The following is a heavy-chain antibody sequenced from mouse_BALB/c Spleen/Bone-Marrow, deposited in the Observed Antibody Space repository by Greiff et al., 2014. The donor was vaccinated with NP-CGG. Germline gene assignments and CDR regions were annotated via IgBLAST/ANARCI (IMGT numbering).Heavy chain of an antibody. CDR2: LCADGST. CDR1: GFSLTTYG. D-gene: IGHD1-2*01. J-gene: IGHJ4*01. CDR3: ARITTATGAMDY. V-gene: IGHV2-9*02. Sequence: VQLQQSGPGLVAPSQSLSITCTVSGFSLTTYGVHWVRQPPGKGLEWLGVLCADGSTNYNSALMSRLSISKDNSKSQVFLKMNSLQTDGTAMYYCARITTATGAMDYWGQGISVTVSS.